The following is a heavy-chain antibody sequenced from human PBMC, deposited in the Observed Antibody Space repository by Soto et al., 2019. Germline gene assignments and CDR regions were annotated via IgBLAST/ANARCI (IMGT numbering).Heavy chain of an antibody. J-gene: IGHJ4*02. CDR1: GFTFSSYG. D-gene: IGHD1-26*01. V-gene: IGHV3-33*01. CDR3: ARDPNDWELLFALDY. CDR2: IWYDGSNK. Sequence: GGSLRLSCAASGFTFSSYGMHWVRQAPGKGLEWVAVIWYDGSNKYYADSVKGRFTISRDNSKNTLYLQMNSLRAEDTAVYYCARDPNDWELLFALDYWGQGTLVTVSS.